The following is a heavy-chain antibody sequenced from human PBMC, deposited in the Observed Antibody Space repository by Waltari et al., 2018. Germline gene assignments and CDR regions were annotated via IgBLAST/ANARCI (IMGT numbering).Heavy chain of an antibody. V-gene: IGHV4-4*07. CDR3: ARGEQGYDPTPHTGWFDP. CDR2: IYTSGST. J-gene: IGHJ5*02. Sequence: QVQLQESGPGLVKPSETLSLTCTVSGGSISSYYWSWIRQPAGKGLEWIGRIYTSGSTNYTPSLKSRVTMSVDTSKNQFSLKLSSVTAADTAVYYCARGEQGYDPTPHTGWFDPWGQGTLVTVSS. D-gene: IGHD3-16*01. CDR1: GGSISSYY.